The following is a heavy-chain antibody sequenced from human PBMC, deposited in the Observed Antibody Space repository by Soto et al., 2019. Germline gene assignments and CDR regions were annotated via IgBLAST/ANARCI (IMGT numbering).Heavy chain of an antibody. CDR1: GGSIRNYY. CDR2: IYYSGNT. Sequence: QVQLQESGPGLVKPSETLSLTCTVSGGSIRNYYWSWIRQPPGKGLEWIGFIYYSGNTNYNPSLKSPLTISLDTSKNQFSLKMTSVTAPHTAVYYCAVTTATEYFHYWGQGTLVTVSS. V-gene: IGHV4-59*01. J-gene: IGHJ1*01. D-gene: IGHD1-1*01. CDR3: AVTTATEYFHY.